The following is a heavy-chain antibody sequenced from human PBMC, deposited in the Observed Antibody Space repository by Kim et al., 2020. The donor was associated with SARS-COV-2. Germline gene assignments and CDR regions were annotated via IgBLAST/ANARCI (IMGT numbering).Heavy chain of an antibody. J-gene: IGHJ4*02. CDR3: ARGHRAGAGHLDS. CDR2: IYYSGST. CDR1: GGSTSGYY. D-gene: IGHD6-13*01. Sequence: SDTLSLTCTVSGGSTSGYYWSWIRQPPGEGLEWIGYIYYSGSTNYNPSLKSRVTISIDTSKNQFSLKVRSVTAADTAVYYCARGHRAGAGHLDSWGQGALGTVSS. V-gene: IGHV4-59*01.